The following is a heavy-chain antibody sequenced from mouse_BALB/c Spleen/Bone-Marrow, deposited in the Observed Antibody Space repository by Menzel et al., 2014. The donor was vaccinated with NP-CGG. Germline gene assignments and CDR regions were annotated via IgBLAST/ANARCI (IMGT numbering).Heavy chain of an antibody. J-gene: IGHJ4*01. D-gene: IGHD4-1*01. CDR1: GFSLTSYG. V-gene: IGHV2-6-2*01. CDR3: ARSGTDYAMDY. Sequence: QVQLKDSGPDLVAPSQSLSLTCTVSGFSLTSYGLHWVRQPPGKGLEWLGVIWSDGSTTYNSALKSRLSISKDNSKRQVLLKMSSLQTDDTAMYYCARSGTDYAMDYWGQGTSVTVSS. CDR2: IWSDGST.